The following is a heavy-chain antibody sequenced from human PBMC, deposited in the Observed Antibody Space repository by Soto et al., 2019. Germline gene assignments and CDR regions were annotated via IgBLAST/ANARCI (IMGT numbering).Heavy chain of an antibody. V-gene: IGHV3-23*01. J-gene: IGHJ4*02. CDR3: AKDYSYDSSGYHDYFFDY. CDR2: ISSSGVTT. D-gene: IGHD3-22*01. CDR1: GFTFSRYA. Sequence: GGSLRLSCAASGFTFSRYAMSWVRQAPGRGLEWVSSISSSGVTTYYADSVKGRFTISRDNSKNALYLQMSSLRAEDTAVYYCAKDYSYDSSGYHDYFFDYWGQGTLVTV.